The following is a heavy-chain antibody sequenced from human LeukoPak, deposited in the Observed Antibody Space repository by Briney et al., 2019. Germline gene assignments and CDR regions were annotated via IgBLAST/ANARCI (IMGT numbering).Heavy chain of an antibody. J-gene: IGHJ4*02. CDR2: ISSSSSTI. V-gene: IGHV3-48*01. Sequence: GGSLRLSCAASGFTFSSYSMNWVRQAPGKGLEWVSYISSSSSTIYYAASVKGRFTISRDNAKNSLYLQMNSLRAEDTAVYYCARDRDGSYSDFFDYWGQGTLVTVSS. CDR1: GFTFSSYS. D-gene: IGHD1-26*01. CDR3: ARDRDGSYSDFFDY.